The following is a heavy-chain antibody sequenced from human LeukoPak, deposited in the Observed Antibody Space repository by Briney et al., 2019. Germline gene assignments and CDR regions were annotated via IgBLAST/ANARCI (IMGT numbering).Heavy chain of an antibody. Sequence: PSETLSLTCTVSGGSISSGSYYWSWIRQPAGKGLEWIGRIYTSGSTNYNPSLKSRVTISVDTSKNQFSLKLSSVTAADTAVYYCARENRYWDRDGPLGYWGQGTLVTVSS. D-gene: IGHD5-24*01. V-gene: IGHV4-61*02. CDR1: GGSISSGSYY. J-gene: IGHJ4*02. CDR2: IYTSGST. CDR3: ARENRYWDRDGPLGY.